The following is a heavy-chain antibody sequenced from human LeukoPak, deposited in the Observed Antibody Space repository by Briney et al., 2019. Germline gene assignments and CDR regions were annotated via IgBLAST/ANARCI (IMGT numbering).Heavy chain of an antibody. CDR2: ISGDGGST. D-gene: IGHD3-22*01. CDR3: ARDLYYYDSGAYYTGDY. Sequence: GGSLRLSCAASGFTFDDYAMHWVRQAPGKDLEWVSVISGDGGSTFYADSVKGRFTISRDNSKNSLYLQMNSLRTEDTALYYCARDLYYYDSGAYYTGDYWGQGTLVTVSS. CDR1: GFTFDDYA. V-gene: IGHV3-43*02. J-gene: IGHJ4*02.